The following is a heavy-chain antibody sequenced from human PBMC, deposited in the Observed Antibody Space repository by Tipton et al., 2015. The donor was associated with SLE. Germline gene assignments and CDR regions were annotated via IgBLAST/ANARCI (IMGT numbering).Heavy chain of an antibody. J-gene: IGHJ3*02. Sequence: TLSLTCAVYGGSFTGYYWSWIRQPPGKGLEWIGEINHIGSTTYTPSLKSRVTISVDTSKNQFSLKLSSVTAADTAVYYCARGPYYDAFDIWGQGTMVAVSS. CDR1: GGSFTGYY. V-gene: IGHV4-34*01. CDR2: INHIGST. CDR3: ARGPYYDAFDI. D-gene: IGHD2-8*01.